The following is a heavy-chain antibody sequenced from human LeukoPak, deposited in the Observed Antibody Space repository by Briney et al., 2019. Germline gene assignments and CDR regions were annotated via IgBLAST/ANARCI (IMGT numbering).Heavy chain of an antibody. D-gene: IGHD3-10*01. CDR2: IRSKPNNYAT. CDR3: TRGVVDY. CDR1: GFTFSGSA. V-gene: IGHV3-73*01. Sequence: GGSLRLSCAASGFTFSGSAMHWVRQASGKGLERVGRIRSKPNNYATAYAESVKGRFTISRDDSKNTAYLQMNSLKTEDTAVYYCTRGVVDYWGQGTLVTVSS. J-gene: IGHJ4*02.